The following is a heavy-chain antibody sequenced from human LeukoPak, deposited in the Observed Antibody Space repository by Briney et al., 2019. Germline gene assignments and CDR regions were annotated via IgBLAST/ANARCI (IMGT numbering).Heavy chain of an antibody. V-gene: IGHV1-24*01. Sequence: ASVKVSCKVSGYTLTELSMHWVRQAPGKGLEWMGGFDPEDGETIYAQKFQGRVTMTEGTSTDTAYMELSSLRSDDTAVYYCARDGIEYGSGNFYSIGIDVWGQGTTVTVSS. D-gene: IGHD3-10*01. CDR3: ARDGIEYGSGNFYSIGIDV. CDR2: FDPEDGET. J-gene: IGHJ6*02. CDR1: GYTLTELS.